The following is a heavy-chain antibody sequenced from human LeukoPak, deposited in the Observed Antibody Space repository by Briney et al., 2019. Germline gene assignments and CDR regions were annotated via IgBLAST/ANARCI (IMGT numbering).Heavy chain of an antibody. CDR2: IYHSGST. Sequence: SSETLSLTCTVSTYFISSGYYWGWLPQPPGKGLEWIGSIYHSGSTYYNPSLKSRVTISVDTSKNQFSLKLSSVTAADSAVYYCARDPVGAFVAWGQGTPVTVSS. CDR1: TYFISSGYY. J-gene: IGHJ5*02. V-gene: IGHV4-38-2*02. CDR3: ARDPVGAFVA. D-gene: IGHD1-26*01.